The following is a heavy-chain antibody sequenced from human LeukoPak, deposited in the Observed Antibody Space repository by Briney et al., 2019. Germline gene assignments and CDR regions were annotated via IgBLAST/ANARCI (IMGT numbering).Heavy chain of an antibody. CDR2: ISGSGGST. D-gene: IGHD6-19*01. CDR1: GFTFSSYA. V-gene: IGHV3-23*01. J-gene: IGHJ4*02. Sequence: HPGGSLRLSCAASGFTFSSYAMSWVRQAPGKGLEWVSAISGSGGSTYYADSVKGRFTISKDNSKNTLYLQMNSLRAEDTAVYYCAKTGAQWLGEFDYWGQGTLVTVSS. CDR3: AKTGAQWLGEFDY.